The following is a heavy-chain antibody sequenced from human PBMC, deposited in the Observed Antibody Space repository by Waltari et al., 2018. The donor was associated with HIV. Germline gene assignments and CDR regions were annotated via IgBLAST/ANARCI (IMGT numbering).Heavy chain of an antibody. D-gene: IGHD1-26*01. V-gene: IGHV1-8*01. J-gene: IGHJ4*02. CDR2: INPNSGNT. Sequence: QAQLVQSGAEVKKSGASVKVSCKASGYTFTNHDMNWVRQATGQGLEWMGWINPNSGNTGYAQKFQGRVTMTRNTSISTAYMELSSLNSEDTAVYYCARGLSGATTLSDYWGQGTLVTVSS. CDR3: ARGLSGATTLSDY. CDR1: GYTFTNHD.